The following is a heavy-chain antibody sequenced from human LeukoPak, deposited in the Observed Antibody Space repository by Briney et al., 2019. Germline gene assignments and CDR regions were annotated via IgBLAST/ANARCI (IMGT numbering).Heavy chain of an antibody. J-gene: IGHJ4*02. V-gene: IGHV3-30*02. Sequence: GGSLRLSCAASGLTFSSYGMHWVRQAPGKGLEWVAFIRYDGSNKYYADSVKGRFTISRDNSKNTLYLQMNSLRAEDTAVYYCAKDWDSSGSSFDYWGQGTLVTVSS. D-gene: IGHD3-22*01. CDR2: IRYDGSNK. CDR3: AKDWDSSGSSFDY. CDR1: GLTFSSYG.